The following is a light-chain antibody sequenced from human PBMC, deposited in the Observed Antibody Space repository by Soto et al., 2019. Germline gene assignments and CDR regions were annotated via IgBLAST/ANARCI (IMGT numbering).Light chain of an antibody. V-gene: IGKV2-28*01. CDR2: LGS. Sequence: DIVMTQSPLSLPVTPGEPASISCRSGQSLLHTNGYTYLDWYLQKPGQSPQLLIYLGSTRASGVPARFSGSGSGPDFTLKISRVEAEDVGVYYCMQALQTPWTFGQGTKLEIK. CDR3: MQALQTPWT. J-gene: IGKJ2*02. CDR1: QSLLHTNGYTY.